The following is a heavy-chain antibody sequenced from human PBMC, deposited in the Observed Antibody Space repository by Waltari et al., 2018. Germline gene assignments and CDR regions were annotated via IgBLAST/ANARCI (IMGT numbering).Heavy chain of an antibody. V-gene: IGHV1-2*06. J-gene: IGHJ3*02. CDR3: ARIGSYSSSPDAFDI. CDR1: GYTFTSYA. Sequence: QVQLVQSGAEVKKPGASVKVSCKASGYTFTSYAMHWVRQAPGQRLEWMGRINPNSGGTNYAQKFQGRVTMTRDTSISTAYMELSRLRSDDTAVYYCARIGSYSSSPDAFDIWGQGTMVTVSS. D-gene: IGHD6-6*01. CDR2: INPNSGGT.